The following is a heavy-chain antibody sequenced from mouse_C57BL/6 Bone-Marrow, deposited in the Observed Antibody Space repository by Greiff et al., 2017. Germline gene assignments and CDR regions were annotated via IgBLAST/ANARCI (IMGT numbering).Heavy chain of an antibody. J-gene: IGHJ2*01. CDR2: IHPNSGST. D-gene: IGHD2-3*01. CDR1: GYTFTSYW. Sequence: QVQLQQPGAELVKPGASVKLSCKASGYTFTSYWMPWVQQRPGQGLEWIGMIHPNSGSTNYHEKFKSKATLTVDNSSSTAYMQRSSLTSEDSAVYYCARGWLLRFDYWGQGTTLTVSS. V-gene: IGHV1-64*01. CDR3: ARGWLLRFDY.